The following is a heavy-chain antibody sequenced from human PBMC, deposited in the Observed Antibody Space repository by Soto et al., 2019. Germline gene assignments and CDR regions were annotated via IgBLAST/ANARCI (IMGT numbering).Heavy chain of an antibody. Sequence: QVQLVQSGAEVKKPGSSVKVSCKASGGTFSSYSINWVRQAPGQGLEWMGGIIPIFGTANYAQKLQGRDTITADESTSTAYMGLSSLRSYDTAVYYCARDGGRHSGGIDYWGQGPLVTVS. J-gene: IGHJ4*02. CDR3: ARDGGRHSGGIDY. CDR1: GGTFSSYS. V-gene: IGHV1-69*01. CDR2: IIPIFGTA. D-gene: IGHD1-26*01.